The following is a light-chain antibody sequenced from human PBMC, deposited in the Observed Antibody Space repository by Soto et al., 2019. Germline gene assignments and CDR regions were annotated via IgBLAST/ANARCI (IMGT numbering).Light chain of an antibody. CDR1: SSDVGGYNL. J-gene: IGLJ1*01. CDR3: CSYAGSSTYV. V-gene: IGLV2-23*01. CDR2: EGS. Sequence: QSALTQPASVSGSPGQSITISCTGTSSDVGGYNLVSWYQQHPGKAPKVMIYEGSKRPSGVSNRFSGSKSGNTASLTISGLQAEDEADYYCCSYAGSSTYVFGTGTMLTVL.